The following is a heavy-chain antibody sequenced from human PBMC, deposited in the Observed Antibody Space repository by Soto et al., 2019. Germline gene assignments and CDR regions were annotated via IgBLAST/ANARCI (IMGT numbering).Heavy chain of an antibody. V-gene: IGHV4-59*01. Sequence: SETLSLTCTVSGGSISSYYRSWIRQPPGKGLEWIGYIYYSGSTNYNPSLKSRVTISVDTSKNQFSLKLSSVTAADTAVYYCASSSYYYDSSGYYPPFGYWGQGTLVTVSS. CDR3: ASSSYYYDSSGYYPPFGY. CDR1: GGSISSYY. D-gene: IGHD3-22*01. CDR2: IYYSGST. J-gene: IGHJ4*02.